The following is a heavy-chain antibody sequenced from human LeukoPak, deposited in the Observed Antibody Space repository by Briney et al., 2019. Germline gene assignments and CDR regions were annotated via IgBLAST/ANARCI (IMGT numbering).Heavy chain of an antibody. CDR3: ARGIEVVVIGSYYFDY. J-gene: IGHJ4*02. CDR1: GFTVSSRL. D-gene: IGHD3-22*01. Sequence: GGSLRLSCAASGFTVSSRLMSWVRQAPGKGLEWVSVIYSGGYTYYADSVKGRFTISRDNSNNTLNLQMNSLRAEDTAVYYCARGIEVVVIGSYYFDYWGQGTLVTVSS. CDR2: IYSGGYT. V-gene: IGHV3-66*01.